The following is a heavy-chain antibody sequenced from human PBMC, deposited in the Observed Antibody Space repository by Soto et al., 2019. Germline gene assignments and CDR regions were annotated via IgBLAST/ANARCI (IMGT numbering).Heavy chain of an antibody. CDR1: GFTFDDYA. CDR2: ISGDGGST. J-gene: IGHJ4*02. CDR3: AAGLGIDY. Sequence: GGSLRLSCAASGFTFDDYAMHRVRQAPGKGLEWVSLISGDGGSTYYADSVKGRFTISRDNSKNSLYLQMNSLRTEDTALYYCAAGLGIDYWGQGTLVTVSS. V-gene: IGHV3-43*02. D-gene: IGHD7-27*01.